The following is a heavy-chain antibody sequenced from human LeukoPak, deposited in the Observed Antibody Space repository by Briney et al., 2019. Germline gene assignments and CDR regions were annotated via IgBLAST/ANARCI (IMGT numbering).Heavy chain of an antibody. D-gene: IGHD5-24*01. CDR1: GFTFSNYD. CDR2: IWYDGSNK. J-gene: IGHJ4*02. Sequence: PGRSLRLSCAASGFTFSNYDVHWVRQAPGKGLEWVAVIWYDGSNKYYVDSVKGRFTISRDISKNTLYLQMNSLSAEDTAVYYCARHGYSYGFDYWGQGTLVTVSS. CDR3: ARHGYSYGFDY. V-gene: IGHV3-33*01.